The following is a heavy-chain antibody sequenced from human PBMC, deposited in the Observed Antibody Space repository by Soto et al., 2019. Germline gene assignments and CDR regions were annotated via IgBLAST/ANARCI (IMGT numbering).Heavy chain of an antibody. CDR2: IKQDGSEK. CDR3: ARHYCSGGSCLFGP. CDR1: GFTFSTYW. V-gene: IGHV3-7*01. D-gene: IGHD2-15*01. Sequence: EVQLVESGGGLVQPGGSLRLSCAASGFTFSTYWMTWARQAPGKGLEWVANIKQDGSEKYYVDSVKGRFTISRENAKNSLYLEMNRLRVEDTAVYYCARHYCSGGSCLFGPWGQGTLVTVSS. J-gene: IGHJ5*02.